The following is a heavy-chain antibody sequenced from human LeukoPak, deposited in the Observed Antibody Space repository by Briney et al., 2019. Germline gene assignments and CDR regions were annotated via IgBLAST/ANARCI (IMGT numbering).Heavy chain of an antibody. CDR1: GYSFTSYW. Sequence: GESLKISCKGSGYSFTSYWIGWVRQMPGKGLEWMGIIYPADSDIRYSPSFQGQVTISADKSISTAYLQWSSLKASDTAMYYCARQEYCSGGSCYSWFDPWGQGTLVTVSS. D-gene: IGHD2-15*01. CDR2: IYPADSDI. V-gene: IGHV5-51*01. CDR3: ARQEYCSGGSCYSWFDP. J-gene: IGHJ5*02.